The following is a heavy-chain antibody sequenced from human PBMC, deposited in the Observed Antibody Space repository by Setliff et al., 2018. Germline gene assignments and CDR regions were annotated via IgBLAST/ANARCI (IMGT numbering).Heavy chain of an antibody. CDR3: ATADVIIAAAGNSKYILDY. Sequence: GGSLRLSCAASGVTVSTNYMTWVRQTPGKGLECVSVAYSGGSTYYADSVKGRFTISRDNSKNTVYLQMTSLRVEDTAVYYCATADVIIAAAGNSKYILDYWGQGTLVTVSS. V-gene: IGHV3-53*01. J-gene: IGHJ4*02. CDR1: GVTVSTNY. CDR2: AYSGGST. D-gene: IGHD6-13*01.